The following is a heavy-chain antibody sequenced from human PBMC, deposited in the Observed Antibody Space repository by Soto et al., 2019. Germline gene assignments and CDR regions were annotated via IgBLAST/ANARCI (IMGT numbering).Heavy chain of an antibody. D-gene: IGHD6-19*01. CDR2: IYYSGST. V-gene: IGHV4-59*08. J-gene: IGHJ4*02. CDR1: GGSISSYY. CDR3: ARAWQYSSGFFDY. Sequence: SETLSLTCTVSGGSISSYYWSWIRQPPGKGLEWIGYIYYSGSTNYNPSLKSRVTISVDTSKNQFSLKMSSVTAADTAVYYCARAWQYSSGFFDYWGQGTLVTVSS.